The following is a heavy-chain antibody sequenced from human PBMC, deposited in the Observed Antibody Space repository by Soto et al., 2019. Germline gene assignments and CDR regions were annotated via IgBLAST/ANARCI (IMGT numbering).Heavy chain of an antibody. Sequence: PSETLSLTCTVSGGSISSGGYYWSWIRQHPGKGLEWIGYIYYSGNTYYNPSLKGRVTISVDTSKNQFSLKLSSVTAADTAVYYCARTNYYGSSGLYYFDSWGQGTLVTVSS. J-gene: IGHJ4*02. CDR3: ARTNYYGSSGLYYFDS. CDR2: IYYSGNT. D-gene: IGHD3-22*01. V-gene: IGHV4-31*03. CDR1: GGSISSGGYY.